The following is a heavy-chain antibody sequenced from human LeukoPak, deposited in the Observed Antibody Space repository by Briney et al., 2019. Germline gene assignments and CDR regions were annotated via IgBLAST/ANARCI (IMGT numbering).Heavy chain of an antibody. Sequence: SETLSLTCTVSGGSISSSSYYWGWIRQPPGKGLEWIGSIYYSGSTYYNPSLKSRVTISVDTSKNQFSLKLSSVTAADTAVYYCARRAGGVREPTHLNYFDYWGQGTLVTVSS. CDR2: IYYSGST. V-gene: IGHV4-39*01. J-gene: IGHJ4*02. CDR3: ARRAGGVREPTHLNYFDY. CDR1: GGSISSSSYY. D-gene: IGHD3-10*01.